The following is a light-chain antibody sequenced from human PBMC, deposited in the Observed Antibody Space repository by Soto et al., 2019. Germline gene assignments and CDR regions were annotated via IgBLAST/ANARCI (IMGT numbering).Light chain of an antibody. Sequence: LTQPASVSGSPGQSITISCTGTNSDVGGNNYVSWYQHHPGKAPKLMIYDVSNRPSGVSNRFSGSKSGNTASLTISGLQAEDEADYYCSSYTSSSTRVFGTGTKVTVL. CDR3: SSYTSSSTRV. CDR1: NSDVGGNNY. V-gene: IGLV2-14*03. CDR2: DVS. J-gene: IGLJ1*01.